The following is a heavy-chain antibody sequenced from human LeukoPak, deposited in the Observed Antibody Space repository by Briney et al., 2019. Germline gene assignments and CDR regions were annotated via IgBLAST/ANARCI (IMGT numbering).Heavy chain of an antibody. J-gene: IGHJ2*01. CDR2: IHTSGTT. CDR3: ARSLPDL. V-gene: IGHV4-4*07. Sequence: PSEALSLTCTVSGGSISNYYWSWIRQPAGKGLEWIGHIHTSGTTNYNPPLKSRVAISVDTSKNQFSLKVTSMTAADTAVYYCARSLPDLWGRGPLVTVSS. CDR1: GGSISNYY.